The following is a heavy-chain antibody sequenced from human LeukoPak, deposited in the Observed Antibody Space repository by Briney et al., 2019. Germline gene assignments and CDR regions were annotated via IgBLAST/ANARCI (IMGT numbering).Heavy chain of an antibody. CDR1: GFSLSTSGVG. CDR3: AHRLTGYNSNWYHGYFDY. CDR2: IYWDDDK. D-gene: IGHD6-13*01. Sequence: ESGPTLVKPTQTLTLTCTFSGFSLSTSGVGVGWIRQPPGKALEWLTLIYWDDDKRYNPSLKSRLTVTKDVSKSQVVLTLTNVDTVDTATYYCAHRLTGYNSNWYHGYFDYWGPGTLVTVSS. V-gene: IGHV2-5*02. J-gene: IGHJ4*02.